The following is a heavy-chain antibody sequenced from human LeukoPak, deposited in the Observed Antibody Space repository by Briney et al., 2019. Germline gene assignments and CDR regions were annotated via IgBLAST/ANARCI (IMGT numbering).Heavy chain of an antibody. CDR1: GGSISSGSYY. V-gene: IGHV4-61*02. D-gene: IGHD4-11*01. Sequence: KASETLSLTCTVSGGSISSGSYYWSWIRQTAGKGPEWIGRIYTSGSTNYNPSLKSRVTISVDTSKNQFSLKLSSVTAADTAVYYCARTDYPVYFDYWGQGTLVTVSS. J-gene: IGHJ4*02. CDR3: ARTDYPVYFDY. CDR2: IYTSGST.